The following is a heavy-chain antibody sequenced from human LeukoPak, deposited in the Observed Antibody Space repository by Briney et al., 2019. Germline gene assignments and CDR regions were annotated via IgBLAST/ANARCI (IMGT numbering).Heavy chain of an antibody. Sequence: ASVKVTCKACGYTFISCYNHWVRQAPPQELEWMGIINHSGGRTGNAQKSRGRATMTRDMSRNTVYLELSTLSNDDTAVYYCARVFFAGAQYCDSSGYAALVAFHIWGGGTMVTV. D-gene: IGHD3-22*01. V-gene: IGHV1-46*01. CDR3: ARVFFAGAQYCDSSGYAALVAFHI. J-gene: IGHJ3*02. CDR1: GYTFISCY. CDR2: INHSGGRT.